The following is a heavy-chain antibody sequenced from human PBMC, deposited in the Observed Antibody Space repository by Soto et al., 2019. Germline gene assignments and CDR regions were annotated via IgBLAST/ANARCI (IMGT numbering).Heavy chain of an antibody. Sequence: GGLLRLSCAASGFTFSSYGMHWVRQAPGKGLEWVAVISYDGSNKYYADSVKGRFTISRDNSKNTLYLQMNSLRAEDTAVYYCATDTGYSSSWYIDYYYGMDVWGQGTTVTVSS. CDR2: ISYDGSNK. CDR3: ATDTGYSSSWYIDYYYGMDV. D-gene: IGHD6-13*01. J-gene: IGHJ6*02. CDR1: GFTFSSYG. V-gene: IGHV3-30*03.